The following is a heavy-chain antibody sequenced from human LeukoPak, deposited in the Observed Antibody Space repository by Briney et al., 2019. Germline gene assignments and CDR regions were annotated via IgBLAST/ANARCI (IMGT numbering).Heavy chain of an antibody. CDR1: GGSISSSSYY. V-gene: IGHV4-61*05. J-gene: IGHJ4*02. CDR3: ARYYYTSGTYFFDY. CDR2: IYYRGST. Sequence: SETLSLTCTVSGGSISSSSYYWGWIRQPPGKGLEWIGYIYYRGSTNCNPSLKSRVMISVDTSKNQFSLRLSSVTAADTAVYYCARYYYTSGTYFFDYWGQGTLVIVSS. D-gene: IGHD3-10*01.